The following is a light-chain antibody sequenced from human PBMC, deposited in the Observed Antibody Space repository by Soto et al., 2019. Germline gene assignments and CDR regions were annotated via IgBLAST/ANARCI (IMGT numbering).Light chain of an antibody. Sequence: QSPLAQPPSASWTPGQRVTISCSGSSSNIGSNTVNWYQQLPGTAPKLLIYSNNQRPSGVPDRFSGSKSGTSASLAISGLQSEDEADYYCAAWDDSLNGYVFGTGTKVTVL. CDR2: SNN. CDR3: AAWDDSLNGYV. CDR1: SSNIGSNT. J-gene: IGLJ1*01. V-gene: IGLV1-44*01.